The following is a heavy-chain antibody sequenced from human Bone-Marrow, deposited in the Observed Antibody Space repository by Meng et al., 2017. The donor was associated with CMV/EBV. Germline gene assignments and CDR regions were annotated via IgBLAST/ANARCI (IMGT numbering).Heavy chain of an antibody. J-gene: IGHJ4*02. CDR1: GFTFSSYA. CDR2: ISGSGGST. D-gene: IGHD1-26*01. CDR3: AKVPVGASSKTHFDY. V-gene: IGHV3-23*01. Sequence: ETLSLTCAASGFTFSSYAMSWVRQAPGKGLEWVSAISGSGGSTYYADSVKGRFTISRDNSKNTLYLQMNSLRAEDTAVYYCAKVPVGASSKTHFDYCGQGTLVTVSS.